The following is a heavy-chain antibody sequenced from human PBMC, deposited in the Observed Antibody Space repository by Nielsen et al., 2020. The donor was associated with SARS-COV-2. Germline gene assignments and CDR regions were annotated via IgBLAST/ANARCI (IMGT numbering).Heavy chain of an antibody. CDR3: TRAPYSSGDFDF. CDR1: GFTFGSYG. V-gene: IGHV3-33*01. D-gene: IGHD6-25*01. CDR2: IWYDGSEI. Sequence: GGSLRLSCAASGFTFGSYGMHWVRQAPGKGLEWLAVIWYDGSEIYYADSVNGRFTISRDTSKNTLYLQMNSLRVEDTAVYHCTRAPYSSGDFDFWGQGTLVTVSS. J-gene: IGHJ4*02.